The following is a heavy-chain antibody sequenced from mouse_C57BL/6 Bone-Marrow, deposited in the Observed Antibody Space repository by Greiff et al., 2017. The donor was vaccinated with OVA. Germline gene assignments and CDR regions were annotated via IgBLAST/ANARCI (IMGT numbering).Heavy chain of an antibody. CDR1: GFNIKDDY. CDR3: TTYRY. J-gene: IGHJ2*01. V-gene: IGHV14-4*01. Sequence: EVQRVESGAELVRPGASVKLSCTASGFNIKDDYMHWVKERPEQGLEWIGWIDPENGDTEYASKFQGKATITAYTSSKTVYLHLSSLTSEDTAVYYCTTYRYWGQGTTLTVSS. CDR2: IDPENGDT.